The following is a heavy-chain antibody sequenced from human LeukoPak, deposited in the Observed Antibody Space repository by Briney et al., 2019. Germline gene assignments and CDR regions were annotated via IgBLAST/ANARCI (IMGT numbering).Heavy chain of an antibody. J-gene: IGHJ3*02. CDR3: AVAGTLGEAFDI. CDR1: GYTFTGYD. Sequence: ASVKVSCMASGYTFTGYDINWVRQATGQGLEWMGWMNPNSGNTGYAQKFQGRVTITRNTSISTAYMELSSLRSEDTAVYYCAVAGTLGEAFDIWGQGTMVTVSS. V-gene: IGHV1-8*03. D-gene: IGHD6-19*01. CDR2: MNPNSGNT.